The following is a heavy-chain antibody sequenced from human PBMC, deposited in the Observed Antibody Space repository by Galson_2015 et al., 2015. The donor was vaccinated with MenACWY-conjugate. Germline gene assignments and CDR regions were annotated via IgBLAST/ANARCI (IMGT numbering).Heavy chain of an antibody. CDR2: LSPIDSKT. J-gene: IGHJ6*02. D-gene: IGHD1-26*01. CDR3: ARHPPGGRGMDV. V-gene: IGHV5-51*01. Sequence: KGLEWVGLLSPIDSKTRYSPAFEGQVTISADKSISTAYLQWNSLQASDTAMYYCARHPPGGRGMDVWGQGTTVTVSS.